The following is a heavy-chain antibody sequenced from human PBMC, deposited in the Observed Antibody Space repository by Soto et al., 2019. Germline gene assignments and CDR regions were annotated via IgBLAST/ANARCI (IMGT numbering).Heavy chain of an antibody. CDR2: IYHSGST. D-gene: IGHD3-22*01. J-gene: IGHJ3*02. V-gene: IGHV4-30-2*01. CDR1: GGSISSGGYS. Sequence: SESLSLSCAVSGGSISSGGYSWSWIRQPPGKGLEWIGYIYHSGSTYYNPSLKSRVTISVDRSKNQFSLKLSSVTAADTAVYYCARGVYYYDRSNAFDIWGQGTMVTVSS. CDR3: ARGVYYYDRSNAFDI.